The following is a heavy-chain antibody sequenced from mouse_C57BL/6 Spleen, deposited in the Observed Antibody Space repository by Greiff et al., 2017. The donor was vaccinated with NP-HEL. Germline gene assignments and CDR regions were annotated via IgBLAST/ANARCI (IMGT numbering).Heavy chain of an antibody. V-gene: IGHV2-2*01. CDR1: GFSLTSYG. CDR3: ARDGSSYDWYFDV. Sequence: QVQLQQSGPGLVQPSQSLSITCTVSGFSLTSYGVHWVRQSPGKGLEWLGVIWSGGSTDYNAAFISRLSISKDNSNSQIFFKMNSLQADDTAIYYCARDGSSYDWYFDVWGTGTTVTVSS. J-gene: IGHJ1*03. D-gene: IGHD1-1*01. CDR2: IWSGGST.